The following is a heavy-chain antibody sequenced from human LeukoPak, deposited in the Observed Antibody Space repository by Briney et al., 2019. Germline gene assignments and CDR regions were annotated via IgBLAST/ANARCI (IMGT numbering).Heavy chain of an antibody. J-gene: IGHJ4*02. Sequence: SETLSLTCTVSGGSISGYYWGWIRQPPGKGLEWIGTIYSSGETNYNPSLKSRVTISVDTSKNQFSLKLSSVTAADTAVYYCARAVISFGAAVAKGFDCWGQGTLVTVSS. CDR2: IYSSGET. CDR3: ARAVISFGAAVAKGFDC. CDR1: GGSISGYY. V-gene: IGHV4-59*01. D-gene: IGHD3-16*01.